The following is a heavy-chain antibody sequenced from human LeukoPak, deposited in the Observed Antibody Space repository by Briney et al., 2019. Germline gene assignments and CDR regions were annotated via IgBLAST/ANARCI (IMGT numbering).Heavy chain of an antibody. CDR1: GYSFTSYW. V-gene: IGHV5-51*01. J-gene: IGHJ4*02. CDR2: IYPGDSDT. D-gene: IGHD6-6*01. Sequence: GESLKISCKGSGYSFTSYWIGWVRQMPGKGLEWMGIIYPGDSDTRYGPSFQGQVTISADKSISTAYLQWSSLKASDTAMYYCARHVSPGRDPSIAALGYWGQGTLVTVSS. CDR3: ARHVSPGRDPSIAALGY.